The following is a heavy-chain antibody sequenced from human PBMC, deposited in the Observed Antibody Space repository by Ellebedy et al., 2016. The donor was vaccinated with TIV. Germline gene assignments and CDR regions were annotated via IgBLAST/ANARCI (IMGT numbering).Heavy chain of an antibody. CDR1: GFSFRSYW. J-gene: IGHJ5*01. CDR3: ARRGSYGDYAVHVNSWFDS. D-gene: IGHD4-17*01. V-gene: IGHV3-7*01. CDR2: IYQDGSEK. Sequence: GESLKISCAASGFSFRSYWMSWVRQAPGKGLEWVANIYQDGSEKYYVDSVEGRFTISRDKANNILYLQMKRLRAEDTAVYYCARRGSYGDYAVHVNSWFDSWGQGTPVTVAP.